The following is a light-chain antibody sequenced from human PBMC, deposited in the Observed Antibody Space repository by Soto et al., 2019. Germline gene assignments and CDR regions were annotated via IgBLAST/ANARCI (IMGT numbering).Light chain of an antibody. CDR1: HSISHW. J-gene: IGKJ5*01. CDR3: QQFNNYR. V-gene: IGKV1-5*01. Sequence: DIQMPQAPSTRSASIGDRVIITFRASHSISHWFAWYQQKPGKAPKLLIYDASSLESGVPSRFSGSGSGTDFTLTISSLQPEDFATYYCQQFNNYRFGQGTRLEI. CDR2: DAS.